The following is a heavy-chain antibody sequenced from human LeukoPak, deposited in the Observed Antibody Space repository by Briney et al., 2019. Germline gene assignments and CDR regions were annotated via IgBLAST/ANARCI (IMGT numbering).Heavy chain of an antibody. CDR1: GFTFYDYT. D-gene: IGHD1-26*01. CDR2: ISGGGGST. Sequence: GGSLRLSCAASGFTFYDYTMHWVRQAPGKGLEWVSLISGGGGSTYYADSVKGRFTISRDNSKNSLYLQMNSLRTEDTALYYCAKDKGLGVGASNFDYWGQGTLVTVSS. J-gene: IGHJ4*02. CDR3: AKDKGLGVGASNFDY. V-gene: IGHV3-43*01.